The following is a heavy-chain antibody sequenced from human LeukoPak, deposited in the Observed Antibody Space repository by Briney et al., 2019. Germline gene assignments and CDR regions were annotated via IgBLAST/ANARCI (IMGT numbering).Heavy chain of an antibody. CDR3: ASGNWNWGIDY. CDR2: IYYSGST. V-gene: IGHV4-59*12. D-gene: IGHD1-7*01. Sequence: SETLSLTCTVSGGSIRSYYWSWIRQPPGKGLEWIGYIYYSGSTNYNPSLKSRVTISVDTSKNQFSLKLSSVTAADTAVYYCASGNWNWGIDYWGQGTLVTVSS. CDR1: GGSIRSYY. J-gene: IGHJ4*02.